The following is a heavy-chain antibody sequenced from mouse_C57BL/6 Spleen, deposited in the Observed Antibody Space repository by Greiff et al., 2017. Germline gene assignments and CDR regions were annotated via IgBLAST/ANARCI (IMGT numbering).Heavy chain of an antibody. J-gene: IGHJ3*01. V-gene: IGHV1-50*01. D-gene: IGHD2-4*01. CDR1: GYTFTSYW. Sequence: QVQLQQPGAELVKPGASVKLSCKASGYTFTSYWMPWVKQRPGQGLEWIGEIDPSDSYTNYNQKFKGKATLTVDTSSSTAYMQLSSLTSEDSAVYYCARPYDYGGAWFAYWGQGTLVTVSA. CDR2: IDPSDSYT. CDR3: ARPYDYGGAWFAY.